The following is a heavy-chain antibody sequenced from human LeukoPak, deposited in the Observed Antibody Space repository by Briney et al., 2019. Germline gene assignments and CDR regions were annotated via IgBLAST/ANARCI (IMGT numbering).Heavy chain of an antibody. V-gene: IGHV1-2*02. J-gene: IGHJ4*02. Sequence: GASMKVSCKSSGFTFTDHYIHWVRQGPGQGLEWMGYIGPHSTFTSSPQEFQGRVTMIRDASMSTAYMELTRLTSDDTAVYYCVREGEGPLSKDFDYWGQGTLVTVSS. D-gene: IGHD2/OR15-2a*01. CDR2: IGPHSTFT. CDR1: GFTFTDHY. CDR3: VREGEGPLSKDFDY.